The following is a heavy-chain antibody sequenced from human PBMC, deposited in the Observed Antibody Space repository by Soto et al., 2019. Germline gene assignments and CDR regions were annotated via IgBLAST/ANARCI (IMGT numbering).Heavy chain of an antibody. CDR3: ARDPPYYDFRLVV. D-gene: IGHD3-3*01. J-gene: IGHJ6*02. CDR1: GFTVSSNY. Sequence: PGGSLRPSCAASGFTVSSNYMSWVRQAPGKGLEWVSLIYSGGSTYYADSVKGRFTISRDNSKNTLYLQMNSLRAEDTAVYYCARDPPYYDFRLVVWGHGT. V-gene: IGHV3-66*01. CDR2: IYSGGST.